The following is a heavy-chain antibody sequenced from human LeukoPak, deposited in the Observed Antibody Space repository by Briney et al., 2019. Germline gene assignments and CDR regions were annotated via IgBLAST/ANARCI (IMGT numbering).Heavy chain of an antibody. CDR2: IYTSGST. CDR3: AREGDSSGYYDNWFDP. J-gene: IGHJ5*02. Sequence: PSETLSLTCTVSGGSISSGSYYWSWIWQPAGKGLEWIGRIYTSGSTNYNPSLKSRVTISVDTSKNQFSLKLSSVTAADTAVYYCAREGDSSGYYDNWFDPWGQGTLVTVSS. V-gene: IGHV4-61*02. D-gene: IGHD3-22*01. CDR1: GGSISSGSYY.